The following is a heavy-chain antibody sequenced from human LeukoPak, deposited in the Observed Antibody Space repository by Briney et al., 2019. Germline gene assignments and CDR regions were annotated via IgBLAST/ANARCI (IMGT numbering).Heavy chain of an antibody. CDR3: ARHNSDGYNRPFDY. CDR1: GYSISSGYY. D-gene: IGHD5-24*01. V-gene: IGHV4-38-2*02. CDR2: IYHSGST. J-gene: IGHJ4*02. Sequence: SETLSLTCTVSGYSISSGYYWGWIRQPPGQGLEWIGSIYHSGSTYYNPSLKSRVTISVDTSKNQFSLKLSSVTAADTAVYYCARHNSDGYNRPFDYWGQGTLVTVSS.